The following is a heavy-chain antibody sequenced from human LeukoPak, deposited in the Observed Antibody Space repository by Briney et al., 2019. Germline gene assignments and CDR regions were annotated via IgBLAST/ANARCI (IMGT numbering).Heavy chain of an antibody. J-gene: IGHJ4*02. Sequence: ASVKVSCKASGYTFTSYYMHWVRQAPGQGLEWMGIINPSGGSTSYAQKFQGRVTMTRDTSTSTVYMELSSPRSEDTAVYYCARGSPNWVGATSHFDYRGQGTLVTVSS. CDR1: GYTFTSYY. CDR3: ARGSPNWVGATSHFDY. CDR2: INPSGGST. D-gene: IGHD1-26*01. V-gene: IGHV1-46*01.